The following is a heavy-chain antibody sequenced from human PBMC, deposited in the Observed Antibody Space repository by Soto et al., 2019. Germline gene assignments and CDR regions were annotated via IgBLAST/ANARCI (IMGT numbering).Heavy chain of an antibody. CDR2: IISTSGYI. J-gene: IGHJ5*02. D-gene: IGHD2-15*01. CDR1: GFIFNTHS. CDR3: ARNSGGYSSS. V-gene: IGHV3-21*02. Sequence: EVQLVESGGGLVKPGGSLRLSCAASGFIFNTHSMDWVRQAPGGGLEWVASIISTSGYIYYAESLKGRFTISRDNSKNSLYLQMNSLRAEDTAVYYCARNSGGYSSSWGQGTLVTVSS.